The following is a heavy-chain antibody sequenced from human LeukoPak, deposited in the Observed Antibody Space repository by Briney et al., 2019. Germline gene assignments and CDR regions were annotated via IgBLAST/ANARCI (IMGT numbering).Heavy chain of an antibody. V-gene: IGHV3-48*03. CDR1: GFTFSSDE. CDR3: ARDLGSIAVAGFDAFDI. CDR2: ISSSGSTI. D-gene: IGHD6-19*01. Sequence: GGSLRLSCAASGFTFSSDEMNWVRQAPGKGLEWVSYISSSGSTIYYADSVKGRFTISRDNDKNSLYLQMNSLRAEDTAVYYCARDLGSIAVAGFDAFDIWGQGTMVTVSS. J-gene: IGHJ3*02.